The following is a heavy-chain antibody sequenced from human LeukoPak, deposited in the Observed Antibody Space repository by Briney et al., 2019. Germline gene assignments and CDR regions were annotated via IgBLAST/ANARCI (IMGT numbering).Heavy chain of an antibody. Sequence: SETLSLTCAVYGGSFSSYYWSWIRQPPGKGLEWIGEINHSGSTNYNPSLKSRVTISVDTSKNQFSLKLSSVTAADTAVYYCARGQALRYFDWGFKFDYWGQGTLVTVSS. D-gene: IGHD3-9*01. CDR3: ARGQALRYFDWGFKFDY. J-gene: IGHJ4*02. CDR1: GGSFSSYY. CDR2: INHSGST. V-gene: IGHV4-34*01.